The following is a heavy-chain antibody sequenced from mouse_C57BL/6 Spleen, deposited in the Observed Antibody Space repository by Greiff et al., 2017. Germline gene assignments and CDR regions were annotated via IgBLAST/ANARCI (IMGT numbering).Heavy chain of an antibody. J-gene: IGHJ1*03. CDR3: ARWSGSSYVDWYFDV. D-gene: IGHD1-1*01. Sequence: EVQVVESGPGLAKPSQTLSLTCSVTGYSITSDYWNWIRKFPGNKLEYMGYISYSGSTYYNPSLKSRNSITRDTAKNQYYLQLNSVTTEDTATYYGARWSGSSYVDWYFDVWGTGTTVTVSS. CDR2: ISYSGST. V-gene: IGHV3-8*01. CDR1: GYSITSDY.